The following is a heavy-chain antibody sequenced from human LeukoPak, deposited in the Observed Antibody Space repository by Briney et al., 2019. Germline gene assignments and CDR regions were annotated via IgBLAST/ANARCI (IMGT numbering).Heavy chain of an antibody. CDR3: VAAAVAVDC. Sequence: SETLSLTCAVYGGSFSGYYWSWIRQPPGKGLEWIGEINHSGSTNYNPSLKSRVTISVDKSKNQFSLKLTSVTAADTAVYYCVAAAVAVDCWGRGTLVTVSS. J-gene: IGHJ4*02. V-gene: IGHV4-34*01. CDR1: GGSFSGYY. CDR2: INHSGST. D-gene: IGHD6-19*01.